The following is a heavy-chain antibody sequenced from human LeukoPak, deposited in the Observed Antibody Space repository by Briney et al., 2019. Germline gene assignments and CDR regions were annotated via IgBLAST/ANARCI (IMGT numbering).Heavy chain of an antibody. V-gene: IGHV4-31*11. D-gene: IGHD2/OR15-2a*01. CDR1: GGSFSGYY. CDR2: IYYSGST. J-gene: IGHJ3*02. CDR3: ARGLLPPKGAFDI. Sequence: SETLSLTCAVYGGSFSGYYWSWIRQHPGKGLEWIGYIYYSGSTYYNPSLKSRVTISVDTSKNQFSLKLSSVTAADTAVYYCARGLLPPKGAFDIWGQGTMVTVSS.